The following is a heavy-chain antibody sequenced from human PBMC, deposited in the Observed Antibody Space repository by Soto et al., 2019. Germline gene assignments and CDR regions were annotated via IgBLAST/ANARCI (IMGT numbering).Heavy chain of an antibody. CDR2: TSFYYSGNT. Sequence: SETLSLTCTVSDGSFSDRAYYWGWIRQPPGKGLEWIGSTSFYYSGNTYYNPSLKSRVTLSADTSKRQVSLELNSVTAADTAVYYCARLWMGGRPPDSWGLGTLVTVSS. CDR3: ARLWMGGRPPDS. CDR1: DGSFSDRAYY. D-gene: IGHD3-16*01. J-gene: IGHJ4*02. V-gene: IGHV4-39*01.